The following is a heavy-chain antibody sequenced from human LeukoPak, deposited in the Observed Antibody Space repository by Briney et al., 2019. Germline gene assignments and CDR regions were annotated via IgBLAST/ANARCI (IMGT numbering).Heavy chain of an antibody. D-gene: IGHD5-18*01. CDR2: IYYSGST. J-gene: IGHJ4*02. V-gene: IGHV4-61*05. CDR1: GGSISSSSYY. CDR3: ARARGYSYGHNFDY. Sequence: SETLSLTCTVSGGSISSSSYYWGWIRQPPGKGLEWIGYIYYSGSTNYNPSLKSRVTISVDTSKNQFSLKLSSVTAADTAVYYCARARGYSYGHNFDYWGQGTLVTVSS.